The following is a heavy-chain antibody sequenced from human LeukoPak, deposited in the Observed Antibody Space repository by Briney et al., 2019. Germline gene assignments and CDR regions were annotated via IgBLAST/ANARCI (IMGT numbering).Heavy chain of an antibody. V-gene: IGHV1-46*01. Sequence: ASVKVSCKASGYTFTSYYMHWVRQAPGQGLEWMGIINPSGGSTSYAQKLQGRVTMTTDTSTSTAYMELRSLRSDDTAVYYCAREEGARIDYWGQGTLVTVSS. D-gene: IGHD1-26*01. CDR1: GYTFTSYY. J-gene: IGHJ4*02. CDR3: AREEGARIDY. CDR2: INPSGGST.